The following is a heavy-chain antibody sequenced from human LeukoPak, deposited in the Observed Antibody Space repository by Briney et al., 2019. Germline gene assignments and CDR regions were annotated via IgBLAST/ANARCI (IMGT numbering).Heavy chain of an antibody. CDR1: GYTFTSYG. Sequence: ASVKVSCKASGYTFTSYGISWVRQAAGQGLEWMGWISAYNGNTNYAQKLQGRVTMTTHTSTSTAYMELRSLRSDDTAVYYCARWELPYSFDYWGQGTLVTVSS. V-gene: IGHV1-18*01. J-gene: IGHJ4*02. CDR2: ISAYNGNT. D-gene: IGHD1-26*01. CDR3: ARWELPYSFDY.